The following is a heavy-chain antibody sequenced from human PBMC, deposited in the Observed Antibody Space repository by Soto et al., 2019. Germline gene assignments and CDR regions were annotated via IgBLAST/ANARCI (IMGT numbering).Heavy chain of an antibody. D-gene: IGHD4-17*01. V-gene: IGHV3-15*01. J-gene: IGHJ4*02. CDR1: GFTFRSAW. Sequence: EVQLVQSGGDLVKPGESLRLSCEASGFTFRSAWMNWVRQAPGKGLEWVGRIKSKIDGETRDYAAPVKGRFVISRDDSKNTLFLQMNSLKIEDTGVYYCSTTADYDEDYWGQGTLVAVSA. CDR2: IKSKIDGETR. CDR3: STTADYDEDY.